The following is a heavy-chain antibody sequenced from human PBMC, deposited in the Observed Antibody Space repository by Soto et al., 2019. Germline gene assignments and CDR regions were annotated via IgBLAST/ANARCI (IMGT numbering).Heavy chain of an antibody. V-gene: IGHV3-74*01. D-gene: IGHD6-13*01. CDR1: GFTFSSYW. Sequence: EVQLVESGGGLVQPGGSLRLSCAASGFTFSSYWMHWARQAPGKGLVWVSRINSDGSSTSYADSVKGRFTISRDNAKNTLYLQMNSLRAEDTAVYYCARELRSSTTKRGRMRGIDYWGQGTLVTVSS. CDR3: ARELRSSTTKRGRMRGIDY. CDR2: INSDGSST. J-gene: IGHJ4*02.